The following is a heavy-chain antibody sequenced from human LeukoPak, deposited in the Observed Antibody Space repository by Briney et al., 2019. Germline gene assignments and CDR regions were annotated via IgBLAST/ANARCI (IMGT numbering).Heavy chain of an antibody. J-gene: IGHJ4*02. Sequence: GGSLRLSCAASGFTFSSYWMSWVRQAPGKGLEWVANIKQDGSEIYYVDSVKGRFTISRDNAKNSLYLQMNSLRAEDTAVYYCARDDTVTTRVGFIDWGQGTLVTVSS. CDR1: GFTFSSYW. CDR2: IKQDGSEI. CDR3: ARDDTVTTRVGFID. V-gene: IGHV3-7*01. D-gene: IGHD4-17*01.